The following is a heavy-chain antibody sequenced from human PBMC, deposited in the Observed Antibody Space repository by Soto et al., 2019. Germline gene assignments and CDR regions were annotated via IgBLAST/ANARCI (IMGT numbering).Heavy chain of an antibody. Sequence: GAAVKLSCKASGYTFTSYFMRWVLQAPGQGLEWMGIINPSGGGTSEAQKFQGRVTMTRDTSTSTVYIELSIMSSEDTAVYYWARGIDYSNYFDYWGQGTLVTVSS. J-gene: IGHJ4*02. CDR3: ARGIDYSNYFDY. CDR1: GYTFTSYF. CDR2: INPSGGGT. D-gene: IGHD4-4*01. V-gene: IGHV1-46*01.